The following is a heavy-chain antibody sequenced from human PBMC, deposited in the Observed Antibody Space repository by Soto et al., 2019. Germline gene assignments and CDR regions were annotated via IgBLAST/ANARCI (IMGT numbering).Heavy chain of an antibody. J-gene: IGHJ4*02. CDR3: ASLSYEQLW. D-gene: IGHD1-1*01. V-gene: IGHV4-30-4*01. CDR1: GGSISSGDYY. Sequence: PSETLSLTCTVSGGSISSGDYYWSWIRQPPGKGLEWIGYIYYSGTTYYNPSLKSRVTISVDTSKNQFSLKLNSVTVADTAVYYCASLSYEQLWWGQGTLVTVS. CDR2: IYYSGTT.